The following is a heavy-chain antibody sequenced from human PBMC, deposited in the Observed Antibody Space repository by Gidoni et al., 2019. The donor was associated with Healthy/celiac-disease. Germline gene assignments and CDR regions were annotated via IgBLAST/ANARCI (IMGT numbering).Heavy chain of an antibody. J-gene: IGHJ5*02. CDR2: ISSSSSTI. Sequence: VQLVESGGGLVQPGGSLRLSCAASGFTFSSYSMNWVRQAPGKGLEWVSYISSSSSTIYYADSVKGRFTISRDNAKNSLYLQMNSLRDEDTAVYYCASTSIAVAGTPLLDWFDPWGQGTLVTVSS. CDR3: ASTSIAVAGTPLLDWFDP. V-gene: IGHV3-48*02. D-gene: IGHD6-19*01. CDR1: GFTFSSYS.